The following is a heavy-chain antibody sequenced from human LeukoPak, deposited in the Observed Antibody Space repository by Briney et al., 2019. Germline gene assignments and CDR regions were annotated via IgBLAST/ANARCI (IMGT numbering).Heavy chain of an antibody. CDR1: GYTFTGYY. CDR2: INPNSGGT. Sequence: GASVKVSCKASGYTFTGYYMHWVRQAPGQGLEWMGWINPNSGGTNYAQEFQGWVTMTRDTSISTAYMELSRLRSDDTAVYYCARELERYYFDYWGQGTLVTVSS. CDR3: ARELERYYFDY. D-gene: IGHD6-6*01. V-gene: IGHV1-2*04. J-gene: IGHJ4*02.